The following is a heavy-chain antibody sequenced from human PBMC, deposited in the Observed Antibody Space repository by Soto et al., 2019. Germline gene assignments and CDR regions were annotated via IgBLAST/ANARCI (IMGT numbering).Heavy chain of an antibody. J-gene: IGHJ6*02. Sequence: SETLSLTCTVSGGSISSYHWTWIRQSPGKGLEWVGYVDFSGTTHFNPSLKGRVAMSVDMSKIQFSLKVTAVTAADTAAYYCVRGYGDSYYSYGLDVWGQGTTVTVSS. V-gene: IGHV4-59*01. CDR1: GGSISSYH. CDR3: VRGYGDSYYSYGLDV. CDR2: VDFSGTT. D-gene: IGHD4-17*01.